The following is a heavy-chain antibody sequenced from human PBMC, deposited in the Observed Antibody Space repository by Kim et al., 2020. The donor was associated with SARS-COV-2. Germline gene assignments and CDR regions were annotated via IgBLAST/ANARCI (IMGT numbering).Heavy chain of an antibody. D-gene: IGHD3-10*01. CDR3: ARAVWFRALLVRYYFDY. J-gene: IGHJ4*02. CDR1: GYTFTSYD. Sequence: ASVKVSCKASGYTFTSYDINWVRQATGQGLEWMGWMNPNSGNTGNAQKFQGRVTMTRNTSISTAYMELSSLRSEDTAVYYCARAVWFRALLVRYYFDYWGQGTLVTVSS. V-gene: IGHV1-8*01. CDR2: MNPNSGNT.